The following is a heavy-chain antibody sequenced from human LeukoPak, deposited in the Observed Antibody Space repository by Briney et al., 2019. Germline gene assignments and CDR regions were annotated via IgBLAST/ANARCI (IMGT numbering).Heavy chain of an antibody. CDR2: IYYSGST. J-gene: IGHJ4*02. D-gene: IGHD6-13*01. CDR1: GGSISSYY. V-gene: IGHV4-59*08. CDR3: ARRSAVGHLDY. Sequence: PSETLSLTCTVSGGSISSYYWSWIRQPPGKGLEWIGYIYYSGSTNYNPSLKSRVTISVDTSKNQFSLKLSSVTAADTAVYYCARRSAVGHLDYWGQGTLVTVSS.